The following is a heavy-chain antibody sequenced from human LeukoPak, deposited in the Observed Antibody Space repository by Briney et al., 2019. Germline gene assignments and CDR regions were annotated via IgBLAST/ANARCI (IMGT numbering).Heavy chain of an antibody. CDR1: GFTFSSYS. CDR2: ISSSSSYI. D-gene: IGHD3-3*01. V-gene: IGHV3-21*01. Sequence: GGSLRLSCAASGFTFSSYSMNWVRQAPGKGLEWVSSISSSSSYIYYADSVKGRFTISRDNAKNSLYLQMNSLRAEDTAVYYCAGDRVTIFGVVRVGYYYYMDVWGKGTTVTVSS. CDR3: AGDRVTIFGVVRVGYYYYMDV. J-gene: IGHJ6*03.